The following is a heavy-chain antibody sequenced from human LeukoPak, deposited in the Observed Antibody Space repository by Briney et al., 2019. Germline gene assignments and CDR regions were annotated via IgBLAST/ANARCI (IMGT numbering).Heavy chain of an antibody. Sequence: ASVKVSCKASGYTFTGYYMHWVRQAPGKGLEWMGGFDPEDGETIYAQKFQGRVTMTEDTSTDTAYMELSSLRSEDTAVYYCATRSPDWLLNYWGQGTLVTVSS. J-gene: IGHJ4*02. V-gene: IGHV1-24*01. CDR2: FDPEDGET. CDR1: GYTFTGYY. CDR3: ATRSPDWLLNY. D-gene: IGHD3-9*01.